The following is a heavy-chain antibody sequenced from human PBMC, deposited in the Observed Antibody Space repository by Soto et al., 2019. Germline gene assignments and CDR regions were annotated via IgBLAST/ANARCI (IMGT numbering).Heavy chain of an antibody. J-gene: IGHJ6*02. V-gene: IGHV3-48*01. CDR2: ISSSSSTI. CDR1: GFNFSSYS. Sequence: EVQLVESGGGLVQPGGSLRLSCAASGFNFSSYSMNWVRQAPGKGLEWVSYISSSSSTIYYADSVKGRFTISRDNAKNSLYLQMNSVRAEDTAAYHCAREKLYYYDSSGMDVWGQGTTVTVSS. CDR3: AREKLYYYDSSGMDV. D-gene: IGHD3-22*01.